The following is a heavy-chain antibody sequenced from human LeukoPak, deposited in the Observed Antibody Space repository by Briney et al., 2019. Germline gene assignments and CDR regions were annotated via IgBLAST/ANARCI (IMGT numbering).Heavy chain of an antibody. CDR1: GFTFRDYA. Sequence: GGSLRLSCTASGFTFRDYAMSWVRHAPGKGLEWVALIRRKASGETTEYAEAVRGRFTILRDDSKSIAYLQMNSLKAEDAAVYYCTRPIYCSTSGCQGYYFDYWGQGTLVTVSS. J-gene: IGHJ4*02. V-gene: IGHV3-49*04. D-gene: IGHD2-2*01. CDR3: TRPIYCSTSGCQGYYFDY. CDR2: IRRKASGETT.